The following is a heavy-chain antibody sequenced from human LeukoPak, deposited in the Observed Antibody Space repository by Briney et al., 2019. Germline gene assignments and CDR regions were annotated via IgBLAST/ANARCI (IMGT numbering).Heavy chain of an antibody. J-gene: IGHJ4*02. CDR3: ARVRRDSSGYYRGKPFDY. CDR1: GGSISSYY. Sequence: MPSETLSLTCTVSGGSISSYYWSWIRQPAGKGLEWIGRIYTSGSTNYNPSLKSRVTMSVDTSKNQFSLKLSSVTAADTAVYYCARVRRDSSGYYRGKPFDYWGQGTLVTVSS. CDR2: IYTSGST. D-gene: IGHD3-22*01. V-gene: IGHV4-4*07.